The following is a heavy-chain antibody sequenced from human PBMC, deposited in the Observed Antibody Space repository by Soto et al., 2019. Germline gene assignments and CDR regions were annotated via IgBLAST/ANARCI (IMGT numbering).Heavy chain of an antibody. CDR3: AKADSSGYYPPYYFDY. CDR2: ISGSGGST. Sequence: EVQLLESGGGLVQPGGSLRLSCAASGFTFSSYAMSWVRQAPGKGLEWVSAISGSGGSTYYADSVKGRFTISRDNSKNTLFLQLNNLRADDAAVYYCAKADSSGYYPPYYFDYWGQGSLVTVSS. J-gene: IGHJ4*02. D-gene: IGHD3-22*01. CDR1: GFTFSSYA. V-gene: IGHV3-23*01.